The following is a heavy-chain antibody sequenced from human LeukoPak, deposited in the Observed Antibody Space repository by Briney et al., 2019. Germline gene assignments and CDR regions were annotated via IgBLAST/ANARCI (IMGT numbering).Heavy chain of an antibody. CDR2: MYDSEST. Sequence: SETLSLTCSVSGGSISSYYWSWIRQPPGKGLEWIGYMYDSESTNYNPSLKSRVTISQDSSKNHVSLKLKSVTAADTAVYYCASSGHYNWDARDYFDPWGQETMVTVSS. J-gene: IGHJ5*02. CDR1: GGSISSYY. V-gene: IGHV4-59*12. CDR3: ASSGHYNWDARDYFDP. D-gene: IGHD1-20*01.